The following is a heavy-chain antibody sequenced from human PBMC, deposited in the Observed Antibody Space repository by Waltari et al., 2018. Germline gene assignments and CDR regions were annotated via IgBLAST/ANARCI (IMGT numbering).Heavy chain of an antibody. J-gene: IGHJ3*01. CDR3: ARTNDFWGDSEH. CDR1: GYTFTTYV. V-gene: IGHV1-18*01. D-gene: IGHD3-3*01. CDR2: ISAYNSNT. Sequence: QVQLVQSGREVWTPRASSMVSCKAAGYTFTTYVLSWVRQAPGQGLEWMAWISAYNSNTNNAQKRQGRVTMTTNTNTNTAYMELRSLGADDTAVYCCARTNDFWGDSEHWGQGTMVTVSS.